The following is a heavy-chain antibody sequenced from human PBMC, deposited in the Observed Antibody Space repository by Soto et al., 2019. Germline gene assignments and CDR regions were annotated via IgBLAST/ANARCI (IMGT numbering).Heavy chain of an antibody. Sequence: ASVKVSCKASGYTFTRNWIHWVRRAPGQGLEWMGVINPSGTITTYAPKFQGRVTMTSDPSTSTVYMDLSSLRSEDTAVYYCALSLLWFGELSGFDYWGQGTLVTVSS. CDR2: INPSGTIT. J-gene: IGHJ4*02. V-gene: IGHV1-46*01. D-gene: IGHD3-10*01. CDR1: GYTFTRNW. CDR3: ALSLLWFGELSGFDY.